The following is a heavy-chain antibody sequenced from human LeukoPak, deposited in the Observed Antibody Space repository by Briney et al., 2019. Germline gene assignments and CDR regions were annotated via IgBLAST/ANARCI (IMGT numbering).Heavy chain of an antibody. Sequence: PSQTLSLTCAIFGDSVSSNSGAWNWIRQSPSRGLEWLGRAYYRSQWYEDYAFSVKGRIAINADTSKNHFSLQLNSVTPEDTAVYYCAREEAGTYGFQYWGQGTLVTVSS. J-gene: IGHJ4*02. CDR3: AREEAGTYGFQY. CDR1: GDSVSSNSGA. CDR2: AYYRSQWYE. V-gene: IGHV6-1*01. D-gene: IGHD3-10*01.